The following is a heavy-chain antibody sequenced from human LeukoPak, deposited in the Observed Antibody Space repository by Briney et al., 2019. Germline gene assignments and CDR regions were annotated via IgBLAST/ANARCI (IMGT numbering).Heavy chain of an antibody. Sequence: SQTLSLTCTVSGGSINSGSYYWSWIRQPAGKGLEWIGHIYASGGTKYNPSLESRVTISVDTSKNQFSLKLSSVTAADTAVYYCARDTFSDSSSWYVPLYYYYYMDVWGKGTTVTISS. CDR2: IYASGGT. V-gene: IGHV4-61*09. D-gene: IGHD6-13*01. J-gene: IGHJ6*03. CDR1: GGSINSGSYY. CDR3: ARDTFSDSSSWYVPLYYYYYMDV.